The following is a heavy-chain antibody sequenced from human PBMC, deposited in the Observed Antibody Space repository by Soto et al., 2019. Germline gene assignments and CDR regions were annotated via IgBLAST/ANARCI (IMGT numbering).Heavy chain of an antibody. J-gene: IGHJ2*01. CDR1: GGSISSGYYY. V-gene: IGHV4-30-4*01. D-gene: IGHD5-18*01. Sequence: QVQLQESGPGLVKASQTLSLTCTVSGGSISSGYYYWTWIRQPPGKGLEWIGYISYRGSTYSNPSPKSRLTISVDTSKNQFSLKLSSVAAADTAVYYCARTYSYGQYWYFDLWGRGTLVTVSS. CDR2: ISYRGST. CDR3: ARTYSYGQYWYFDL.